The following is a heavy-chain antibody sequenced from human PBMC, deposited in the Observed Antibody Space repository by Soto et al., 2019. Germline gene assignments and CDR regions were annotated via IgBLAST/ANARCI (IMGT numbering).Heavy chain of an antibody. CDR3: ASLLGNYYYGMDV. D-gene: IGHD2-15*01. J-gene: IGHJ6*02. CDR1: GFTFSSYD. Sequence: EVQLVESGGGLVQPGGSLRLSCAASGFTFSSYDMTWVRQAPGKGLEWVSYISSSSSTIYYADSVKGRFTISRDNAKNSLYLHMNSLRDEDTAVYYCASLLGNYYYGMDVWGQGTTVTVSS. CDR2: ISSSSSTI. V-gene: IGHV3-48*02.